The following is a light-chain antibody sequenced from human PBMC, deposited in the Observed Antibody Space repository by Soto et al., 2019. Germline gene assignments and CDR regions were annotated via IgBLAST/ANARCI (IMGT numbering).Light chain of an antibody. Sequence: DIQVTQSPSTVFASVGDRGTITCRASQAPGGFLAWPQQKPGKARKLHIYDSSNLQTAVPRRFSGSQTGTEFTLTISGLQPDDYASYFCLQYDSYPYSFGQGTKVEIK. J-gene: IGKJ2*01. CDR2: DSS. CDR1: QAPGGF. CDR3: LQYDSYPYS. V-gene: IGKV1-5*01.